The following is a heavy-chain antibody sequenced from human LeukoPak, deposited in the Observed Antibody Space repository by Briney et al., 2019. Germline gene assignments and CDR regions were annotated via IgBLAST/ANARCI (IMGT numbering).Heavy chain of an antibody. D-gene: IGHD3-10*01. V-gene: IGHV5-51*01. J-gene: IGHJ6*03. CDR1: GYSFTNYW. Sequence: GESLKISCKGSGYSFTNYWIGWVRQMPGKGLEWMGIIYPGDSDTRYSPSFQGQVTISADKSISTAYLQWSSLKASDTAMYYCARLWYYYGSGSYYSSYYYYYMDVWGKGTTVTVSS. CDR2: IYPGDSDT. CDR3: ARLWYYYGSGSYYSSYYYYYMDV.